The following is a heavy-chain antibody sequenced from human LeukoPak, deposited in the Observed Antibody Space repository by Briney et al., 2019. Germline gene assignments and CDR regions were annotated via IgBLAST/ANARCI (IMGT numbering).Heavy chain of an antibody. CDR1: GYTFTSYY. CDR3: ARDRLLIYSGYDLADY. J-gene: IGHJ4*02. D-gene: IGHD5-12*01. V-gene: IGHV1-46*01. CDR2: INPSGGST. Sequence: ASVKVSCKASGYTFTSYYIHWVRQAPGQGLEWMGIINPSGGSTSYAQKFQGRVTMTRDTSTSTVYMELSSLRSEDTAVYYCARDRLLIYSGYDLADYWGQGTLVTVSS.